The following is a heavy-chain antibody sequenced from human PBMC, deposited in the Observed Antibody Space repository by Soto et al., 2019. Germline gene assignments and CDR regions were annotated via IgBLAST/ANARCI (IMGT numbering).Heavy chain of an antibody. CDR2: ILSKGSGGTT. Sequence: EVQLVESGGGLVKPGGSLRLSCAASGFIFNSAWMSWVRQAPGKGLDWVGRILSKGSGGTTQYAASVKGRFSISRDDSTNTLFLQMNSLRTEDTAVYYWPEDLPVEEASPDYWGKGTLFTVSS. CDR1: GFIFNSAW. V-gene: IGHV3-15*01. D-gene: IGHD6-19*01. J-gene: IGHJ4*02. CDR3: PEDLPVEEASPDY.